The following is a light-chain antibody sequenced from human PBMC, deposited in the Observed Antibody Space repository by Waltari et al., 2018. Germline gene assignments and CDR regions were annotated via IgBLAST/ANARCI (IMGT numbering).Light chain of an antibody. CDR3: QQRSDWLT. V-gene: IGKV3-11*01. CDR2: DAS. CDR1: QSVSSY. Sequence: EIVLTQSPATLSLSPGEGATLSCRAGQSVSSYLAWYQRKPGQAPRLLIYDASNRATGIPARFSGGGSGTDFTLTISSLEPEDFAVYYCQQRSDWLTFGGGTKVEIK. J-gene: IGKJ4*01.